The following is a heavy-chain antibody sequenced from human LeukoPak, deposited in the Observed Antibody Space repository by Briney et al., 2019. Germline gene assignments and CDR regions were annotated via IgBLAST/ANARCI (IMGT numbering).Heavy chain of an antibody. CDR3: AGGGIAARPFDY. CDR2: IYYSGST. Sequence: SETLSLTCTVSGGSISSSSYYWGWIRQPPGKGREWIGSIYYSGSTYYNPSLKSRVTISVDTSKNQFSLKLSSVTAADTAVYYCAGGGIAARPFDYWGQGTLVTVSS. CDR1: GGSISSSSYY. V-gene: IGHV4-39*07. J-gene: IGHJ4*02. D-gene: IGHD6-6*01.